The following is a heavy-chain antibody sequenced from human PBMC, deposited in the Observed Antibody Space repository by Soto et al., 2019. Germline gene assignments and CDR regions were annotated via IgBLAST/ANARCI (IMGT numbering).Heavy chain of an antibody. D-gene: IGHD3-10*01. Sequence: SETLSLTCTVSGASINNNDYYWSWIRQTPGKGLEWIGYVYYSGTTDYIPSLKSRLSMSIDKSQNQFTLKLNSVTAADTATYYCARMSYFYHQCYF. CDR3: ARMSYFYHQCYF. J-gene: IGHJ2*01. CDR2: VYYSGTT. V-gene: IGHV4-30-4*01. CDR1: GASINNNDYY.